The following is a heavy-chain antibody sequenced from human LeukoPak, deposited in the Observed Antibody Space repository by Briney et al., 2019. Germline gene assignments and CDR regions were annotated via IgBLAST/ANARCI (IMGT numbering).Heavy chain of an antibody. V-gene: IGHV3-33*01. Sequence: GRSLRLSCAASGFTFSSYGMHWVRQAPGKGLEWVAVIWYDGSNKYYADSVKGRFTISRDNSKNTLYLQMNSLRAEDTAVYYCARSSSWFDAFDIWGQGPMVTVSS. CDR2: IWYDGSNK. D-gene: IGHD6-13*01. J-gene: IGHJ3*02. CDR3: ARSSSWFDAFDI. CDR1: GFTFSSYG.